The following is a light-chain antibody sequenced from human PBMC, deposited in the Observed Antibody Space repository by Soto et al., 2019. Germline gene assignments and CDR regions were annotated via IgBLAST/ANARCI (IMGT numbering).Light chain of an antibody. V-gene: IGKV3-20*01. J-gene: IGKJ5*01. CDR3: QQYGRAPIT. CDR1: QTIRNSL. Sequence: EIVLTQSPGTLSLSPGERATLSCRASQTIRNSLLAWYQQKLGQSPRLLIYGASSRATGIPDRFIGSGSGTDFTLTISRLEPEDFAVYACQQYGRAPITFGQGTRLEIK. CDR2: GAS.